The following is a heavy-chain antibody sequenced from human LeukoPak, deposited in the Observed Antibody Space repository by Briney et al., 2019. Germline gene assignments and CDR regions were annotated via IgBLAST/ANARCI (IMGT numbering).Heavy chain of an antibody. D-gene: IGHD4-23*01. CDR1: GYTFTSYD. Sequence: ASVKVSCKASGYTFTSYDINWVRQATGQRLEWMGWMNPNSGNTGYAQKFQGRVTMTRNTSISTAYMELSSLRSEDTAVYYCARGLRLRWSRTTYYFDYWGQGTLVTVSS. CDR2: MNPNSGNT. J-gene: IGHJ4*02. V-gene: IGHV1-8*01. CDR3: ARGLRLRWSRTTYYFDY.